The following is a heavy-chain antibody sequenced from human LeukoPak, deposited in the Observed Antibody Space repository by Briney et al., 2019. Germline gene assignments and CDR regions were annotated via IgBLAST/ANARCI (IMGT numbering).Heavy chain of an antibody. CDR2: IIPIFGTA. CDR3: ATPPHYTYYYDSSGYDPGFDY. V-gene: IGHV1-69*13. CDR1: GGTFSSYA. Sequence: SVKVSCKASGGTFSSYAISWVRQAPGQGLEWMGGIIPIFGTANYAQKFQGRVTITADESTSTAYMELSSLRSEDTAVYYCATPPHYTYYYDSSGYDPGFDYWGQGTLVTVSS. D-gene: IGHD3-22*01. J-gene: IGHJ4*02.